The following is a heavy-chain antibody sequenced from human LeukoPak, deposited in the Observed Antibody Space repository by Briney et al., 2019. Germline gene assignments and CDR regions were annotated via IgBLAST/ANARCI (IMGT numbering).Heavy chain of an antibody. CDR2: IWYDGSNK. Sequence: PGGSLRLSCAASGFTFSSYGMHWVRQAPGKGLERVAVIWYDGSNKYYADSVKGRFTISRDNSKNTLYLQMNSLRAEDTAVYYCARDGIAYCGGDCYIDWGQGTLVTVSS. D-gene: IGHD2-21*02. J-gene: IGHJ4*02. CDR3: ARDGIAYCGGDCYID. V-gene: IGHV3-33*01. CDR1: GFTFSSYG.